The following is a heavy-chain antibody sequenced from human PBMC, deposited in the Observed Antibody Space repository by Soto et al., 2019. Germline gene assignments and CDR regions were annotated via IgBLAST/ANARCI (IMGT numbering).Heavy chain of an antibody. J-gene: IGHJ4*02. V-gene: IGHV4-31*03. CDR2: IHYSGSI. CDR3: ARGRPVFSSPSRARGKIDH. D-gene: IGHD6-6*01. CDR1: YGSISSGGYY. Sequence: QVQLRESGPGLVKASQTLSLTCTVSYGSISSGGYYWSWIRQHPGKGLEWIGHIHYSGSIHYNPSLKSRAIISVDMSKNQFPLRLPSVTAGDTAVYYWARGRPVFSSPSRARGKIDHGGQGALVTVPS.